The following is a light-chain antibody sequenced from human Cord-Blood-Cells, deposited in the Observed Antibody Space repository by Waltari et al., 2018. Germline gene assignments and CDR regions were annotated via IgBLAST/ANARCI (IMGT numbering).Light chain of an antibody. CDR3: QQYNNWPRT. V-gene: IGKV3-15*01. CDR1: QSVSSN. Sequence: EIVMTQSPATLSVSPGERATISCRASQSVSSNLAWYQQKPGQAPRLLIYGASTSATGIPARFSGSGSGTEFTLTISSLQSEDFAVYYCQQYNNWPRTFGQGTKVEIK. J-gene: IGKJ1*01. CDR2: GAS.